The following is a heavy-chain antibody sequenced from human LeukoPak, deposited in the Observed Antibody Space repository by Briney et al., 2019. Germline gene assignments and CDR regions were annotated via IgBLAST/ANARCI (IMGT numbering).Heavy chain of an antibody. V-gene: IGHV1-69*13. CDR2: IIPIFGTA. CDR1: GYTFTSYG. CDR3: ARASGYCSSTSCGYYYGMDV. D-gene: IGHD2-2*01. Sequence: ASVKVSCKASGYTFTSYGISWVRQAPGQGLEWMGGIIPIFGTANYAQKFQGRVTITADESTSTAYMELSSLRSEDTAVYYCARASGYCSSTSCGYYYGMDVWGQGTTVTVSS. J-gene: IGHJ6*02.